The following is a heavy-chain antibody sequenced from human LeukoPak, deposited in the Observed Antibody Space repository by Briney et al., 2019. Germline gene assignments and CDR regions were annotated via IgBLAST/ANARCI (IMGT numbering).Heavy chain of an antibody. Sequence: GASVTVSCKASGYTFTGYYMHWVRQAPGQGLEWMGWINPNSGGTNYAQKFQGRVTMTRDTSISTAYMELSRLRSDDTAVYYCARVETIRGIAAAGPDFDYWGQGTLVTVSS. V-gene: IGHV1-2*02. J-gene: IGHJ4*02. CDR2: INPNSGGT. D-gene: IGHD6-13*01. CDR1: GYTFTGYY. CDR3: ARVETIRGIAAAGPDFDY.